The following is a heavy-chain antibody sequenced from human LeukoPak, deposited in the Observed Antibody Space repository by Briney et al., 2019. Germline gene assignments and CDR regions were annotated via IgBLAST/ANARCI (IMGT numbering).Heavy chain of an antibody. J-gene: IGHJ4*02. CDR2: TRNKASSYTT. CDR1: GFTFSDHY. CDR3: VRVSTTYYYDY. Sequence: TGGSLRLSCAASGFTFSDHYMAWVRQAPGKGLEWVGRTRNKASSYTTEYAAFVKGRFTISRDDSSNSLFLQMNNLKIEDTAVYYCVRVSTTYYYDYWGQGTLVTVSS. D-gene: IGHD3-22*01. V-gene: IGHV3-72*01.